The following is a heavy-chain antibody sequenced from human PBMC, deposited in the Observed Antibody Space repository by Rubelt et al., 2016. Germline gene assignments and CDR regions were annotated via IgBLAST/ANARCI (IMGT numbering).Heavy chain of an antibody. CDR3: ARQVYSGSYYSDY. CDR1: GGSISSSNYY. CDR2: IYYSGNT. V-gene: IGHV4-39*01. D-gene: IGHD1-26*01. J-gene: IGHJ4*02. Sequence: QLQLQESGPGLVRPSETLSLTCSVSGGSISSSNYYWGWVRRPPGKGLEWIGSIYYSGNTYYNPSLQSRVTVSVDTSKNQVSLKLGSVTAADTALDYCARQVYSGSYYSDYWGQGTLVTVSS.